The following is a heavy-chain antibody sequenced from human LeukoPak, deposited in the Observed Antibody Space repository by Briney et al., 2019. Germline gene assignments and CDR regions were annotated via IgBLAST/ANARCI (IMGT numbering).Heavy chain of an antibody. D-gene: IGHD3-22*01. CDR2: ISRSGGST. Sequence: GGSLRLSCAASGFTFSSYAMSWVRQAPGKGLEWVSAISRSGGSTYYADSVKGRFTISRDNSKNTLYLQMNSLRAEDTAVYYCAKLKYDSSGYTSTVYFDYWGQGTLVTVSS. CDR1: GFTFSSYA. CDR3: AKLKYDSSGYTSTVYFDY. V-gene: IGHV3-23*01. J-gene: IGHJ4*02.